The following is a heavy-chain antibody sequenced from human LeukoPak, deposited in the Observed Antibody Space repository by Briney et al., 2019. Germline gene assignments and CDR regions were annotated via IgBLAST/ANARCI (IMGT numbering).Heavy chain of an antibody. CDR1: GYSFTSYW. CDR2: NYPGDSDT. Sequence: WGSLKTSFRGSGYSFTSYWFAWVPQVPGKGPGWMGINYPGDSDTRYRPSFPGHVTISSDKSISTAYLQWSSLKASDTAMYYCARGLDPPYYYYGMDVWGQGTTVTVSS. D-gene: IGHD1-1*01. V-gene: IGHV5-51*01. CDR3: ARGLDPPYYYYGMDV. J-gene: IGHJ6*02.